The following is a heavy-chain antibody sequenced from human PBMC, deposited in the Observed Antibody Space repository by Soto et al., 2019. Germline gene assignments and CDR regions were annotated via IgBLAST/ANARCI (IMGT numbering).Heavy chain of an antibody. D-gene: IGHD3-3*01. Sequence: ASVKVSCKASGYTFTGYYMHWVRQAPGQGLEWMGWINPNSGGTNYAQKFQGWVTMTRDTSISTAYTELSRLRSDDTAVYYCAREPGDFWSGYYVPPYYYGMDVWGQGTTVTVSS. V-gene: IGHV1-2*04. CDR2: INPNSGGT. CDR3: AREPGDFWSGYYVPPYYYGMDV. J-gene: IGHJ6*02. CDR1: GYTFTGYY.